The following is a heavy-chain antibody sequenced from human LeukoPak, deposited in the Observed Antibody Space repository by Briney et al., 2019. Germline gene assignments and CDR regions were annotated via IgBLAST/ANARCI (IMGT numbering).Heavy chain of an antibody. CDR3: ARGKDILTGYYQYYFDY. CDR1: GYTFTSYD. Sequence: GASVKVSCKASGYTFTSYDINWVRQATGQGLEWMGWMNPNSGNTGYAQKFQGRATMTRNTSISTAYMELSSLRSEDTAVYYCARGKDILTGYYQYYFDYWGQGTLVTVSS. D-gene: IGHD3-9*01. V-gene: IGHV1-8*01. CDR2: MNPNSGNT. J-gene: IGHJ4*02.